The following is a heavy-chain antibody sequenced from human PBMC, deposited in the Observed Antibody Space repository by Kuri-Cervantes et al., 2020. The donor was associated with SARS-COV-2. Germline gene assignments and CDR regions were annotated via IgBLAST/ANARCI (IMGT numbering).Heavy chain of an antibody. CDR2: ISSSSSYT. CDR1: GFTSSYYY. V-gene: IGHV3-11*05. D-gene: IGHD3-3*01. Sequence: GESLKISCAASGFTSSYYYMSWIRQAPGKGLEWVSYISSSSSYTNYADSVKARFTISRDNAKNSLYLQMNSLRAEDTPVYYCAREIKGYYDFWSGYAAFDIWGQGTMVTVSS. CDR3: AREIKGYYDFWSGYAAFDI. J-gene: IGHJ3*02.